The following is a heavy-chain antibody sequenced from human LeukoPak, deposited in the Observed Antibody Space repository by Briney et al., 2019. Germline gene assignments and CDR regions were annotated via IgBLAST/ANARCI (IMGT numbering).Heavy chain of an antibody. CDR3: ARMVWDSGYLSNWFDP. CDR1: GGSISTSNYY. V-gene: IGHV4-39*07. Sequence: SETLSLTCTVSGGSISTSNYYWGWIRQPPGKGLEWIGNIFYSGSTYYNPSLKSRVTISVDTSKNQFSLRLTSVTAADTAVYYCARMVWDSGYLSNWFDPWGQGTLVTVSS. J-gene: IGHJ5*02. CDR2: IFYSGST. D-gene: IGHD3-22*01.